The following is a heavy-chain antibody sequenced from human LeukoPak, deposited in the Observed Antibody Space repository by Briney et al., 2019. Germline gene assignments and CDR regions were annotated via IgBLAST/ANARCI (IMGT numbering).Heavy chain of an antibody. V-gene: IGHV4-4*07. Sequence: PSETLSLTCTVSGGSISSYYWSWIRPPAGKGLEWIGRVYTSGSPNYNPSLESRVTMSVDTSKNQFSLNLSSVTAADTAVYYCARGGYGASSGFDYWGQGTLVTVSS. CDR2: VYTSGSP. D-gene: IGHD4-23*01. J-gene: IGHJ4*02. CDR1: GGSISSYY. CDR3: ARGGYGASSGFDY.